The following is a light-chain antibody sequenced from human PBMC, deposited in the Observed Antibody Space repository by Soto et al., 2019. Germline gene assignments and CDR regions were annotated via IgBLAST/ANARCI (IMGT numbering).Light chain of an antibody. V-gene: IGKV4-1*01. Sequence: DSVVTRTPEALTVSHGESATINCKSSQSVLYSSNNENYLAWYLQKPGQHPELIIYWASPRESGLPDRFSGSGSGTDFTLTTSSLQPEDFATYYCQQSYSTPITFCHVTLPEI. CDR1: QSVLYSSNNENY. CDR2: WAS. CDR3: QQSYSTPIT. J-gene: IGKJ5*01.